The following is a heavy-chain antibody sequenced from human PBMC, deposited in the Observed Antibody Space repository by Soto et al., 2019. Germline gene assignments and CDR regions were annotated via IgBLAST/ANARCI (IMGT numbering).Heavy chain of an antibody. Sequence: PGGSLRLSCGASGFTFSSYAMHWVRQAPGKGLEWVAVISYDGSNKYYADSVKGRFTISRDNSKNTLYLQMNSLRAEDTAVYYCARGGYSNYVPYYYYGMDVWGQGTTVTVSS. V-gene: IGHV3-30-3*01. CDR3: ARGGYSNYVPYYYYGMDV. CDR1: GFTFSSYA. CDR2: ISYDGSNK. J-gene: IGHJ6*02. D-gene: IGHD4-4*01.